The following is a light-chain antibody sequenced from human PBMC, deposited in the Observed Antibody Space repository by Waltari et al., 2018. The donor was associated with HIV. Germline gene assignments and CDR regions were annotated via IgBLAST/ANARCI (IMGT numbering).Light chain of an antibody. V-gene: IGLV2-11*01. J-gene: IGLJ2*01. Sequence: QSALSQLRSVSGSPGQAVTIACTGTSSDVGGYNYVSWYQQHPGKAPKFMIYEVSKRPTELPDRFSDAQAVNATSLTISGVQADDEVDDCCCSYAGNYTLVFVGGTRLAL. CDR1: SSDVGGYNY. CDR3: CSYAGNYTLV. CDR2: EVS.